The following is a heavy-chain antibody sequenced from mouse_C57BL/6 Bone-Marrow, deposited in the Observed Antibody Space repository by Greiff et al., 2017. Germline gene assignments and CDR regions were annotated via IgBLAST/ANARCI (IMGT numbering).Heavy chain of an antibody. V-gene: IGHV1-69*01. CDR1: GYTFTSYW. Sequence: QVQLQQSGAELVMPGASVKLSCKASGYTFTSYWMHWVKQRPGQGLEWIGEIDPSDSYTNYNQKFKGKSTLTVDKSSSTAYMQLSSLTSEDSAVYYCARFYGYDEGYAMDYWGQGTSVTVSS. CDR2: IDPSDSYT. J-gene: IGHJ4*01. D-gene: IGHD2-2*01. CDR3: ARFYGYDEGYAMDY.